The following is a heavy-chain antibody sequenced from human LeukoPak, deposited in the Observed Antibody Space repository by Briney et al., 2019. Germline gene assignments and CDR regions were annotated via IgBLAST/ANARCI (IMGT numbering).Heavy chain of an antibody. V-gene: IGHV4-39*01. D-gene: IGHD5-24*01. CDR3: ARRRDGNNYGL. Sequence: ASETLSLTCTVSGGSISSSSYYWGWIRQPPGKGLEWIGSIYYSGSTYYNPSLKSRVSISADTSKNQFSLNLTSVTAADTAVYYCARRRDGNNYGLWGQGTLVTVSS. J-gene: IGHJ4*02. CDR2: IYYSGST. CDR1: GGSISSSSYY.